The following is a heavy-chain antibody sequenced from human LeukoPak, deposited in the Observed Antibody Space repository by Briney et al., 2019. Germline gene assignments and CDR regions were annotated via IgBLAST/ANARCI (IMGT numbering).Heavy chain of an antibody. Sequence: ASVTVSCKASGYTFTGYYMHWVRQAPGQGLEWMGWINPNSGGTNYAQKFQGGVTMTRDTSISTAYMELSRLRSDDTAVYYCARDLQSSSGYYYVVGYWGQGTLVTVSS. CDR1: GYTFTGYY. CDR3: ARDLQSSSGYYYVVGY. D-gene: IGHD3-22*01. CDR2: INPNSGGT. V-gene: IGHV1-2*02. J-gene: IGHJ4*02.